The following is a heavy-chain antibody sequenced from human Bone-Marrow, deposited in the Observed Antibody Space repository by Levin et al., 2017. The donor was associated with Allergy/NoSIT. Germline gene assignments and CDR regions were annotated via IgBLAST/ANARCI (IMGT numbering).Heavy chain of an antibody. CDR3: ARRFCGGGSCHAGAFDL. D-gene: IGHD2-15*01. V-gene: IGHV3-23*01. CDR2: ISQSGIDT. Sequence: GGSLRLSCAASGFTFNDYAMSWVRQSPGKGLEWVSAISQSGIDTYYRDSVRGRFVTSRDDSENTLNMQMNDLRGEDPAKSFCARRFCGGGSCHAGAFDLWGQGIMVTVSS. CDR1: GFTFNDYA. J-gene: IGHJ3*01.